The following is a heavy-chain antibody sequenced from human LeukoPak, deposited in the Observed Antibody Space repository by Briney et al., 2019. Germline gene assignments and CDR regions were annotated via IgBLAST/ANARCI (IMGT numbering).Heavy chain of an antibody. Sequence: SETLSLTCAVSGGSISSGGYSWSWIRQPPGKGLEWIGYIYHSGSTYYNPSLKSRVTISVDRSKNQFSLKLSSVTAADTAVYYCAWFDSSSWTYDYWGQGTLVTVSS. CDR3: AWFDSSSWTYDY. J-gene: IGHJ4*02. D-gene: IGHD6-13*01. CDR1: GGSISSGGYS. V-gene: IGHV4-30-2*01. CDR2: IYHSGST.